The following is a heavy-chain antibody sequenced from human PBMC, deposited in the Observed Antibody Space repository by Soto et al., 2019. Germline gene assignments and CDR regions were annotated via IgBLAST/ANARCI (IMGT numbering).Heavy chain of an antibody. Sequence: EVQLLESGGGLVQPGGSLRLSCAASGFTFSSYAMSWVRQAPGKGLEWVSAISGSGGSTYYADPVKGRFTISRDNSKNTLYLQMNSLRAEDTAVYYCAKCFPVGVVAAAYYFDYWGQGTLVTVSS. J-gene: IGHJ4*02. V-gene: IGHV3-23*01. CDR2: ISGSGGST. D-gene: IGHD2-15*01. CDR1: GFTFSSYA. CDR3: AKCFPVGVVAAAYYFDY.